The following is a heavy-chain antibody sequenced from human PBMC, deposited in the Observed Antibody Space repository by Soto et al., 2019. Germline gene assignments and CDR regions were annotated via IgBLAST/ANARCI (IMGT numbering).Heavy chain of an antibody. CDR3: ARGDRGAFDL. CDR1: GFTFSYYW. CDR2: IHSDGSST. J-gene: IGHJ3*01. D-gene: IGHD2-21*02. V-gene: IGHV3-74*01. Sequence: EVQLVESEGGLVQPGESLRLSCAASGFTFSYYWMHWVRQAPGQGLVWVSRIHSDGSSTTYADSVKGRFTISRDNAKNTVDLLMNSLRAEDTAVYYCARGDRGAFDLWGQGTMVTVSS.